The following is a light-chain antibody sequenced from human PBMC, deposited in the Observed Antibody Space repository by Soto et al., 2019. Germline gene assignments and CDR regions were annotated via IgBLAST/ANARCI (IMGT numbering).Light chain of an antibody. CDR2: EVS. J-gene: IGLJ1*01. CDR3: SSYTSSSTRV. CDR1: SSDVGGYNY. Sequence: QSALTQSASVSGSPGQSITISCTGTSSDVGGYNYVSWYQHHPGKAPKLMIYEVSNRPSGGSNRFSGSKSGNTASLTISGLQAEDEADYYCSSYTSSSTRVFGTGTKVTVL. V-gene: IGLV2-14*01.